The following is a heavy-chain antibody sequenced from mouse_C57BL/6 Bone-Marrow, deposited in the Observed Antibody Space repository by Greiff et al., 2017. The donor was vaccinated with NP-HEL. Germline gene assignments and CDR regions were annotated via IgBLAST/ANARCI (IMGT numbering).Heavy chain of an antibody. V-gene: IGHV1-69*01. Sequence: QVQLQQPGAELVMPGASVKLSCKASGYTFTSYWMPWVKQRPGQGLEWIGELDPSDSYTTYNQKFQGKSILTVEKSSSTAYMELSSLTSEDSAFYYCARSFITTVVAKDWFAYWGQGTLVTVSA. CDR3: ARSFITTVVAKDWFAY. CDR1: GYTFTSYW. D-gene: IGHD1-1*01. J-gene: IGHJ3*01. CDR2: LDPSDSYT.